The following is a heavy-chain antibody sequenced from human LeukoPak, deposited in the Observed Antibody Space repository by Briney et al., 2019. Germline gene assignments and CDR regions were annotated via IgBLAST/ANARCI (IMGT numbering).Heavy chain of an antibody. CDR3: ARVVMITFGGIIGQLYYFDY. J-gene: IGHJ4*02. CDR2: ISAYNGNT. D-gene: IGHD3-16*02. CDR1: GYTFTSYG. Sequence: ASVKVSCKASGYTFTSYGISWVRQAPGQGLEGWGWISAYNGNTNYAQKLQGRVTMTTDTSTSTAYMELRSLRSDDTAVYDCARVVMITFGGIIGQLYYFDYWGQGTLVTVSS. V-gene: IGHV1-18*01.